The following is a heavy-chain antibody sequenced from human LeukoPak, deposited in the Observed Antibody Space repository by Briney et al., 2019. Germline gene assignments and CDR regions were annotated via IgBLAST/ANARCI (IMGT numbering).Heavy chain of an antibody. Sequence: PGGSLRLSCAASGLTFRSYNMNWVRQAPGKRPEWVSSISSSSSYIYYADSVKGRFTSSRDNAKNSLYLQMNSLRAEDTALYYCARGASRADYWGQGTLFTVSS. CDR1: GLTFRSYN. V-gene: IGHV3-21*01. CDR2: ISSSSSYI. CDR3: ARGASRADY. J-gene: IGHJ4*02.